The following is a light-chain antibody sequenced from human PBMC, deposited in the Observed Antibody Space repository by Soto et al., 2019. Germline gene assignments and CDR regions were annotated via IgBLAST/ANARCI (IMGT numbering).Light chain of an antibody. Sequence: EIVLTQSPATLSLSPGERATLSCRASQSVSSYLAWYQQKPGQAPSLLIYDASNRATGIPARFSGSGSGTDFTLTISSLEPEDFATYYCQQYKTYWTFGPGTKVDIK. V-gene: IGKV3-11*01. CDR3: QQYKTYWT. J-gene: IGKJ1*01. CDR1: QSVSSY. CDR2: DAS.